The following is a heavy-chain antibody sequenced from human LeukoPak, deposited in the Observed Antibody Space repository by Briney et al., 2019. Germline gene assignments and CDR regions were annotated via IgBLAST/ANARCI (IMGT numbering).Heavy chain of an antibody. V-gene: IGHV4-30-4*01. CDR3: ARGSWSSSIDY. CDR1: GGSISSGDYY. CDR2: IYYSGST. Sequence: SETLSLTCTVSGGSISSGDYYWSWIRQPPGKGLEYIGYIYYSGSTYYNPSLKSRITISVDTSKNQFSLKLSSVTAADTAVYYCARGSWSSSIDYWGQGTLVTVSS. D-gene: IGHD6-6*01. J-gene: IGHJ4*02.